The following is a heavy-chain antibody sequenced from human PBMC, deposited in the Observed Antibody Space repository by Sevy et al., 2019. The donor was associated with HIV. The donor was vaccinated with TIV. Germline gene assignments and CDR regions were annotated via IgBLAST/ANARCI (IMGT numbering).Heavy chain of an antibody. CDR1: GFTFSSYS. Sequence: GGSLRLSCAASGFTFSSYSMNWVRQAPGKGLEWVSYISSSSSTIYYADSVRGRFTISRDNAKNSLYLQMNSLRDEDTAVYYCARQPKWGYDSSSYRKYYFDPWGQGTLVTVSS. CDR3: ARQPKWGYDSSSYRKYYFDP. V-gene: IGHV3-48*02. CDR2: ISSSSSTI. J-gene: IGHJ4*02. D-gene: IGHD3-22*01.